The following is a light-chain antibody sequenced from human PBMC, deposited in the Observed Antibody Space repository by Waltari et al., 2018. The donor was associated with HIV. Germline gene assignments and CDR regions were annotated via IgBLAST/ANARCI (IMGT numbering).Light chain of an antibody. V-gene: IGLV2-11*01. J-gene: IGLJ1*01. Sequence: QSALTQPRSVSGSPGQSVTISCTGTSSDVGGYKYVSWYQHHPGKAPKLMIYDVSKRPSGVPDRFSGSKSGNTASLTISGLQAGDEADYYCCSYAGTYTYVFGTGTKVTVL. CDR1: SSDVGGYKY. CDR3: CSYAGTYTYV. CDR2: DVS.